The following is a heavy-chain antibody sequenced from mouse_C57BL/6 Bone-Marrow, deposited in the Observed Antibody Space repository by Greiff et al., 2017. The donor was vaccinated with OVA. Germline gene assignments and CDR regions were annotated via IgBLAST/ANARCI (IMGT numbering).Heavy chain of an antibody. CDR2: IWGVGST. J-gene: IGHJ3*01. V-gene: IGHV2-6*01. CDR3: ASYAY. Sequence: QVQLQQSGPGLVAPSQSLSITCTVSGFSLTSYGVDWVRQSPGKGLEWLGVIWGVGSTNYNSALNSRLSSSKDNSTSKVFLQMNSLQTDDTAMYYCASYAYWGQGTLVTVSA. CDR1: GFSLTSYG.